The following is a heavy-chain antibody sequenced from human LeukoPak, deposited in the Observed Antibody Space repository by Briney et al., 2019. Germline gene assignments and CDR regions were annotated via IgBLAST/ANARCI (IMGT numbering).Heavy chain of an antibody. CDR2: IYHSGST. Sequence: SETLSLTCTVSGYSISSGYYWGWIRQPPGKGLEWIGSIYHSGSTYYNPSLKSRVTISVDTSKNQFSLKLSSVTAADTAVYYCARDRLSYYYGSGSYYNGPGGFDPWGQGTLVTVSS. D-gene: IGHD3-10*01. CDR1: GYSISSGYY. V-gene: IGHV4-38-2*02. CDR3: ARDRLSYYYGSGSYYNGPGGFDP. J-gene: IGHJ5*02.